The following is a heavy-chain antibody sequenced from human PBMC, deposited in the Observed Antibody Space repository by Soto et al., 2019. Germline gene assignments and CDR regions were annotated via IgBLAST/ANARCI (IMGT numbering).Heavy chain of an antibody. CDR1: GYTFTSYY. V-gene: IGHV1-46*03. CDR2: INPSGGST. D-gene: IGHD4-17*01. Sequence: QVQLVQSGAEVKKPGASVKVSCKASGYTFTSYYMHWVRQAPGQGLEWMGIINPSGGSTSYAQKSQGKVPMTRDKSTSTVYTELRSLRSEDTAVYYCASNYGDYGYWGQGTLVTVSS. J-gene: IGHJ4*02. CDR3: ASNYGDYGY.